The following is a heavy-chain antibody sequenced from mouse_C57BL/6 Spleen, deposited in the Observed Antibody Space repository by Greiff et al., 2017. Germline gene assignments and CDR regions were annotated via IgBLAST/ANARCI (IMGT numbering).Heavy chain of an antibody. J-gene: IGHJ2*01. D-gene: IGHD1-2*01. Sequence: VKVVESGPELVKPGASVKLSCKASGYTFTSYDINWVKQRPGQGLAWIGWIYPRDGSTKYNEKFKGKATLTVDTSSSTAYMELHSLTSEDSAVYFCARKLATDYWGQGTTLTVSS. CDR3: ARKLATDY. CDR2: IYPRDGST. V-gene: IGHV1-85*01. CDR1: GYTFTSYD.